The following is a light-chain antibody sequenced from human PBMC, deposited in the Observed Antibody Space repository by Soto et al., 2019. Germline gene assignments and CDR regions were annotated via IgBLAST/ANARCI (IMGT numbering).Light chain of an antibody. CDR3: AAWDDSLNGWV. CDR1: SSNIGSNT. CDR2: SNN. V-gene: IGLV1-44*01. J-gene: IGLJ3*02. Sequence: QSVLIQPPSASGTLGQRVTISCSGSSSNIGSNTVNWYQQLPGTAPKLLIYSNNQRPSGVPDRFSGSKSGTSASLAVSGLQSEDEADYYCAAWDDSLNGWVFGGGTKLTVL.